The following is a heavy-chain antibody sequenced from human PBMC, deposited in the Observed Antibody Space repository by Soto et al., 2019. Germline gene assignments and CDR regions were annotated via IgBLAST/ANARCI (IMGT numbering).Heavy chain of an antibody. V-gene: IGHV1-58*01. Sequence: GASVKVSCKASGCTFTSSAVSWVRPARGQRLEWIGWLVGASGNKNYAQKFQEGVTITRDMSTRKAYMELSSMRSEDTAVYYWAALDYDYVWGSYRGMDVWGQGTTVPVSS. CDR3: AALDYDYVWGSYRGMDV. CDR2: LVGASGNK. J-gene: IGHJ6*02. CDR1: GCTFTSSA. D-gene: IGHD3-16*02.